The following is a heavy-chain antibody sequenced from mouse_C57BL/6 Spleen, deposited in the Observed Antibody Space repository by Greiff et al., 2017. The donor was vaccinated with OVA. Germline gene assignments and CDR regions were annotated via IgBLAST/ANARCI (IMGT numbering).Heavy chain of an antibody. Sequence: EVQRVESGGGLVKPGGSLKLSCAASGFTFSSYAMSWVRQTPEKRLEWVATISDGGSYTYYPDNVKGRFTISRDNAKNNLYLQMSHLKSEDTAMYYCAREGNGYYGRWYFDVWGTGTTVTVSS. CDR1: GFTFSSYA. D-gene: IGHD2-3*01. CDR3: AREGNGYYGRWYFDV. CDR2: ISDGGSYT. V-gene: IGHV5-4*01. J-gene: IGHJ1*03.